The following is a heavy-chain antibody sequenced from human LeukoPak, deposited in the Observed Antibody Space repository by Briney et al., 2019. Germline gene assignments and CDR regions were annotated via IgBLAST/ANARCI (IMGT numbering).Heavy chain of an antibody. CDR3: ARDISVVAATYDEGNWFDP. D-gene: IGHD2-15*01. J-gene: IGHJ5*02. CDR2: ITRSGSTK. V-gene: IGHV3-48*03. CDR1: GFTFSSYE. Sequence: GGSLRLSCVVSGFTFSSYEFSWVRQAPGKGLEWVSYITRSGSTKYYADSVKGRFTISRDNAKNLLYLQMTSLRAEDTAVYYCARDISVVAATYDEGNWFDPWGQGTLVTVSS.